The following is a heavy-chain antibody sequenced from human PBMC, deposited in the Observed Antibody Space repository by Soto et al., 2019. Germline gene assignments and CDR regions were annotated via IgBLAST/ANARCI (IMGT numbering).Heavy chain of an antibody. CDR3: PGYGYYYYYGMDV. CDR1: GGSISSGGYY. D-gene: IGHD5-18*01. J-gene: IGHJ6*02. V-gene: IGHV4-31*03. Sequence: QVQLQESGPGLVKPSQTLSLTCTVSGGSISSGGYYWSWIRQHPGKGLEWIGYIYYSGSTYYNPSLTCRAPXSXDXXKTPSSLKLSSVTAADTAPYYCPGYGYYYYYGMDVWGQGTTVTVSS. CDR2: IYYSGST.